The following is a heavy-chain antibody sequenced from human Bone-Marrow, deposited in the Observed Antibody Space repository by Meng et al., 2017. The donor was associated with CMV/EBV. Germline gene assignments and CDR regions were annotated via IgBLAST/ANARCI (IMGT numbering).Heavy chain of an antibody. CDR1: GFTVSSNY. D-gene: IGHD6-13*01. V-gene: IGHV3-53*01. J-gene: IGHJ4*02. CDR3: ATIAAAGKGSDY. Sequence: GESLKISCAASGFTVSSNYMNWVRQAPGKGLEWVSVIYSGGSTYYADSVKGRFTISRDNSKNTLYLQMNSLRAEDTAVYYCATIAAAGKGSDYWGQGTLVTVS. CDR2: IYSGGST.